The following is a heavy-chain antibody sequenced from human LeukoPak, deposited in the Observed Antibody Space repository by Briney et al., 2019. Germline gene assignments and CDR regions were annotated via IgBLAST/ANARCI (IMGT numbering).Heavy chain of an antibody. J-gene: IGHJ5*01. CDR2: IIPIFRTT. V-gene: IGHV1-69*05. D-gene: IGHD1-26*01. Sequence: SVRVSCKASGGTFSNYAFSWVRQAPGQGLEWMGGIIPIFRTTNYAEHFQGRVTITTDESTNTAYLDLSSLRSEDTAVYYCAKDDGSATMGFDSWGQGTLVSVSS. CDR3: AKDDGSATMGFDS. CDR1: GGTFSNYA.